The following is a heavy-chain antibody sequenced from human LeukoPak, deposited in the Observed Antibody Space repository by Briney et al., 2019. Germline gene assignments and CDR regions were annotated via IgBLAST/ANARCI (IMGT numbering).Heavy chain of an antibody. D-gene: IGHD6-19*01. CDR2: ISYDGSNK. Sequence: RGSLRLSCAASGFTFSSYAMHWVRQAPGKGLEWVAVISYDGSNKYYADSVKGRFTISRDNSKNTLYLQMNSLRAEDTAVYYCARDRVAGTPYYYGMDVWGQGTTVTVSS. CDR1: GFTFSSYA. J-gene: IGHJ6*01. CDR3: ARDRVAGTPYYYGMDV. V-gene: IGHV3-30-3*01.